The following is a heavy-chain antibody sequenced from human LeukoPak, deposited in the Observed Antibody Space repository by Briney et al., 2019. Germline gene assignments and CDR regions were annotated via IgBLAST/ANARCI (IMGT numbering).Heavy chain of an antibody. CDR3: PKITPASSGCDY. CDR2: VTGSGGDT. J-gene: IGHJ4*02. CDR1: GFTFSNYA. D-gene: IGHD6-19*01. V-gene: IGHV3-23*01. Sequence: PGGSLRLSCAASGFTFSNYAMSWVRQTPGKGLECVSVVTGSGGDTYYTDSVKGRFTISRDNSKNTLYLQMNSLRAEDTAVYYCPKITPASSGCDYWGQGTLVTVSS.